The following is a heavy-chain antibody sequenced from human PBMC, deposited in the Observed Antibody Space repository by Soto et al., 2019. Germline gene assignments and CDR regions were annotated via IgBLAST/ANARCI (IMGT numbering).Heavy chain of an antibody. Sequence: ETLSLTCVSSRGSITAYYGTWIRQPPGKGLEWIGYVSYSGSTNYNPSLKNRVTISLDTSRNQFSLKVTSVSAADTALYYCARGRLAAAGAGLNYWGQGTLVTVSS. J-gene: IGHJ4*02. D-gene: IGHD6-13*01. V-gene: IGHV4-59*01. CDR2: VSYSGST. CDR3: ARGRLAAAGAGLNY. CDR1: RGSITAYY.